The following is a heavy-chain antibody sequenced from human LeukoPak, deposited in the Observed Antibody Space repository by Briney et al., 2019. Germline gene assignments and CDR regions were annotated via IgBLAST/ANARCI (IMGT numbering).Heavy chain of an antibody. Sequence: GGSLRLSCTVSGFTVTSNSMSWVRQAPGEGLEWVSFIYSGSTHYSDSVKGRFTISRANSKNTLYLQMTILRAQDTAVYYCARRAGAYSHPYDHWGQGTLVTVSS. CDR3: ARRAGAYSHPYDH. D-gene: IGHD4/OR15-4a*01. CDR1: GFTVTSNS. CDR2: IYSGST. J-gene: IGHJ4*02. V-gene: IGHV3-53*01.